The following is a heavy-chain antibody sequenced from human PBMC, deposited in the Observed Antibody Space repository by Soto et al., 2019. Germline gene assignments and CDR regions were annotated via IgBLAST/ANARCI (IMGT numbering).Heavy chain of an antibody. J-gene: IGHJ1*01. V-gene: IGHV4-61*01. Sequence: SETLSLTCTVSGGSVSSGRYYWSWIRQTPGKGLQWIANIFFTGTTNYNPSLQSRVTLSVDSAKNQFSLNLTSVTAADTATYFCASSITMVRGVRLAQRWGQGTLVTVSS. CDR3: ASSITMVRGVRLAQR. CDR2: IFFTGTT. CDR1: GGSVSSGRYY. D-gene: IGHD3-10*01.